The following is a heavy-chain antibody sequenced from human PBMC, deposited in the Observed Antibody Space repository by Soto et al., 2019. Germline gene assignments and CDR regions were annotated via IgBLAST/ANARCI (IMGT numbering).Heavy chain of an antibody. CDR2: IRSKANSYAT. Sequence: VGSLRLSCAASGFTFSGSAMHWVRQASGKGLEWVGRIRSKANSYATAYAASVKGRFTISRDDSKNTAYLQMNSLKTEDTAVYYCTRRSAGRYYFDYWGQGTLVTVSS. CDR1: GFTFSGSA. V-gene: IGHV3-73*01. D-gene: IGHD6-19*01. CDR3: TRRSAGRYYFDY. J-gene: IGHJ4*02.